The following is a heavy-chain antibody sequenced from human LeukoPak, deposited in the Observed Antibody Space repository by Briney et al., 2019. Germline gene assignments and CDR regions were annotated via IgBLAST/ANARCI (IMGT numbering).Heavy chain of an antibody. CDR2: ISYSGST. D-gene: IGHD5-18*01. J-gene: IGHJ6*03. V-gene: IGHV4-59*01. Sequence: SETLSLTCAVYGGSFSGYYWNWIRQPPGKGLEWIGSISYSGSTNYNPSLESRVTISVDTSKNQISLKLRSVTAADTTVYYCARAPERWYSYGSYTYYNMDVWGKGTTVTVSS. CDR1: GGSFSGYY. CDR3: ARAPERWYSYGSYTYYNMDV.